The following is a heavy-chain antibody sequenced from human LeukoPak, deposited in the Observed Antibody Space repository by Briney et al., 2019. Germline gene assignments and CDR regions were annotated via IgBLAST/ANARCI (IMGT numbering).Heavy chain of an antibody. CDR1: GDSISSYY. CDR2: IYYSGST. D-gene: IGHD4-17*01. CDR3: ARGPDYGDYARPDYYYYGMDV. J-gene: IGHJ6*02. Sequence: SETLSLTCTVSGDSISSYYWSWIRQPPGKGLEWIGYIYYSGSTNYNPSLKSRVTISVDTSKNQFSLKLSSVTAADTAVYYCARGPDYGDYARPDYYYYGMDVWGQGTTVTVSS. V-gene: IGHV4-59*01.